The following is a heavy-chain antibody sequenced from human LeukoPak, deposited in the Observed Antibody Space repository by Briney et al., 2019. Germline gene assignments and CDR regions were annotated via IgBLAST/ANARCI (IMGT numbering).Heavy chain of an antibody. J-gene: IGHJ6*03. CDR3: ARSADYYYYMDV. V-gene: IGHV4-59*01. Sequence: SETLSLTCTVSGGSISSYYWSWIRQPPGQGLEWIGYIYYSGSTNYNPSLKSRVTISIDTSKNQFSLKLSSVTAADTAVYYCARSADYYYYMDVWGKGTTVTVSS. CDR1: GGSISSYY. CDR2: IYYSGST.